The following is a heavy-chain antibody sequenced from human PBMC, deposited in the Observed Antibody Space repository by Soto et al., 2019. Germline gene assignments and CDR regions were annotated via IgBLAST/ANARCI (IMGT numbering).Heavy chain of an antibody. J-gene: IGHJ4*02. V-gene: IGHV3-74*01. CDR3: AGNQYNSASG. D-gene: IGHD1-1*01. Sequence: GGSLRLSYAASGFTFSAYWIHWVRQAPGKGLLWVSRINPDGTTRNYADSVKGRFTISRDNAKNTLFLQMDGLRADDTAVYYCAGNQYNSASGWGLGTLVTVSS. CDR2: INPDGTTR. CDR1: GFTFSAYW.